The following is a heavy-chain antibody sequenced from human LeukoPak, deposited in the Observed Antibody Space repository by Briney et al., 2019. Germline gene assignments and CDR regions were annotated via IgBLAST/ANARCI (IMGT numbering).Heavy chain of an antibody. CDR1: GYSISSGYY. V-gene: IGHV4-38-2*02. D-gene: IGHD4-17*01. J-gene: IGHJ3*02. Sequence: PSETLSLTCTVSGYSISSGYYWGWIRQPPGKGLEWIGSIYHSGSTYYNPSLKSRVTISVDTSKNQFSLKLSSVTAADTAVYYCAGIGFYYGDYGDPFAGAFDIWGQGTMVTVSS. CDR3: AGIGFYYGDYGDPFAGAFDI. CDR2: IYHSGST.